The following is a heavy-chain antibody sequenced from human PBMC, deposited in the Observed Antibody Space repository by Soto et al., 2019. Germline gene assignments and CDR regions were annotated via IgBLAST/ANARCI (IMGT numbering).Heavy chain of an antibody. Sequence: QVQLVQSGAEVKKPGASVKVSCKASGYTFTSYGISWMRQAPGQGLEWMGWISNYNGDTNYAQKLQGRVTMTTDTSTSTAYMELRSLKSDDTAVYYCTSGGQLFAGNYFDYWGQGTLVTVSS. CDR3: TSGGQLFAGNYFDY. CDR1: GYTFTSYG. V-gene: IGHV1-18*01. J-gene: IGHJ4*02. D-gene: IGHD3-10*02. CDR2: ISNYNGDT.